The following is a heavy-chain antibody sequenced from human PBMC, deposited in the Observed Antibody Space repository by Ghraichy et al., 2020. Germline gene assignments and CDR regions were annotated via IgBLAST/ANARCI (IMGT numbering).Heavy chain of an antibody. J-gene: IGHJ4*02. CDR2: IYTSGST. Sequence: SETLSLTCTVYGGSISSYYWSWIRQPAGKGLEWIGRIYTSGSTNYNPSLKSRVTMSVDTSKNQFSLKLSSVTAADTAVYYCARDRWRYCSGGSCSGLDYWGQGTLVTVSS. V-gene: IGHV4-4*07. CDR3: ARDRWRYCSGGSCSGLDY. D-gene: IGHD2-15*01. CDR1: GGSISSYY.